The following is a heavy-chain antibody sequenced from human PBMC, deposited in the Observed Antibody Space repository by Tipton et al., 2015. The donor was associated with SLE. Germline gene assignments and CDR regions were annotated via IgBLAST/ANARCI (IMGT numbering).Heavy chain of an antibody. Sequence: SLRLSCAASGFTVSSNYMSWVRQAPGKGLEWVSVIYSGGSTYYADSVKGRFTISRDNSKNTLYLQMNSLRAEDTAVYYCAQTHYYDSSGLGYWGQGTLVTVSS. CDR1: GFTVSSNY. J-gene: IGHJ4*02. D-gene: IGHD3-22*01. CDR2: IYSGGST. CDR3: AQTHYYDSSGLGY. V-gene: IGHV3-53*05.